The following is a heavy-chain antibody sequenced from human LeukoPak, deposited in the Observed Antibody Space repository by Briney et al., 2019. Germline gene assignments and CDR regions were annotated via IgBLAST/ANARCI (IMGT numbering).Heavy chain of an antibody. CDR2: IKSKTDGASI. CDR1: GLIFKDAW. J-gene: IGHJ6*02. D-gene: IGHD3-16*01. Sequence: GGSLRLSCAASGLIFKDAWMTWVRQAPGRGLEWVGRIKSKTDGASIDYAAPVKGRFTISRDNAKNSLYLQMSNLRAEDTAVYFCARGGGLDVWGQGATVTVSS. CDR3: ARGGGLDV. V-gene: IGHV3-15*07.